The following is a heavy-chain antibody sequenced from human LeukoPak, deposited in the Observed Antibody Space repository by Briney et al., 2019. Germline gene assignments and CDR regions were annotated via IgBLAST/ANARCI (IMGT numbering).Heavy chain of an antibody. CDR2: IYYSGST. CDR1: RGSISSYY. D-gene: IGHD3-22*01. CDR3: ARFVPLAYYYDSSGAFDI. J-gene: IGHJ3*02. V-gene: IGHV4-59*08. Sequence: SETLPLTCTVSRGSISSYYWSWIRQPPGKGLEWIGYIYYSGSTSYNPSLKSRVTISVDTSKNQFSLKLSSVTAADTAVYYCARFVPLAYYYDSSGAFDIWGQGTMVTVSS.